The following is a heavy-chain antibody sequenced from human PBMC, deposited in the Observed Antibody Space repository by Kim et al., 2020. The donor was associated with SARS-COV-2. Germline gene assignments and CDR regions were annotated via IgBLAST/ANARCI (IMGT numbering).Heavy chain of an antibody. J-gene: IGHJ6*02. V-gene: IGHV3-48*01. D-gene: IGHD1-20*01. CDR1: GFAFNGHS. CDR2: ISSGGSVT. Sequence: GGSPRLYCVASGFAFNGHSMSWVRQAPGKGLERVSYISSGGSVTDSADSVKGRFTISRDNAKNSVFLQMNSLRVEDTAVYYCARDFPHSRYGMDVWGQGTTFTVSS. CDR3: ARDFPHSRYGMDV.